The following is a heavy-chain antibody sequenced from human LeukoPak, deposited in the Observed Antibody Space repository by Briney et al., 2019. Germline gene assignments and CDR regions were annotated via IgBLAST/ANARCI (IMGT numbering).Heavy chain of an antibody. CDR1: GGSISSSNW. J-gene: IGHJ4*02. CDR2: INQSGNT. CDR3: ARELGYCSGGSCYSFDY. D-gene: IGHD2-15*01. Sequence: SETLSLTCAVSGGSISSSNWWSWVRQPPGKGLEWIGEINQSGNTNYNPSLKSRVTISVDKSQNQISLRLSSVTAADTAVYYCARELGYCSGGSCYSFDYWDQGTLVTVSS. V-gene: IGHV4-4*02.